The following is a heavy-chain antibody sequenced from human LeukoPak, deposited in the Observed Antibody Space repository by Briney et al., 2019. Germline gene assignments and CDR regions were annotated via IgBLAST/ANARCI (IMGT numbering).Heavy chain of an antibody. J-gene: IGHJ6*02. CDR3: ARLDSQSRKV. CDR1: GGSISSYY. V-gene: IGHV4-59*08. D-gene: IGHD3-22*01. CDR2: ISYSGST. Sequence: KPSETLSLTCTVSGGSISSYYWSWIRQPPGKGLEWIGYISYSGSTNYNPSLKSRVTISVDTSKNQFSLKLSSVTAADTAVYYCARLDSQSRKVWGQGTTVAVSS.